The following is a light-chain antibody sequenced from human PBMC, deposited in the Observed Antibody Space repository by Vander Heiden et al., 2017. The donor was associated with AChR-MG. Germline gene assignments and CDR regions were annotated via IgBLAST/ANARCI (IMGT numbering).Light chain of an antibody. CDR3: QEYNSAPRT. V-gene: IGKV1-27*01. J-gene: IGKJ1*01. Sequence: DIQMTQSPSSLSASVGDRVTITCRASQGISHDLAWYQQKPGKVPKLLIYAASTLQSGVPSRFSGSGSGTDFTLTISSLQPEDVATYYCQEYNSAPRTFGQGTKVEIK. CDR1: QGISHD. CDR2: AAS.